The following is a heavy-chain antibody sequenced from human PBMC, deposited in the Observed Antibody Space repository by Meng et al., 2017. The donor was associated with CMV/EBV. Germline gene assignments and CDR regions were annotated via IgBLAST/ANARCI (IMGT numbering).Heavy chain of an antibody. J-gene: IGHJ5*02. CDR1: YAFTDYY. CDR2: VDPEDGET. Sequence: YAFTDYYMRWVRQAPGRGLEWMGLVDPEDGETIYAEKFQGRVTITADTSTDTAYMELSSLRSEDTAVYYCATERYQLLPGRSNWFDPWGQGTLVTVSS. V-gene: IGHV1-69-2*01. CDR3: ATERYQLLPGRSNWFDP. D-gene: IGHD2-2*01.